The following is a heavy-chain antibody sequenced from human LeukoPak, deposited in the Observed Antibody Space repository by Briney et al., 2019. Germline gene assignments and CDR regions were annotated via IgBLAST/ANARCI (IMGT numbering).Heavy chain of an antibody. Sequence: ASVKVSCKVSGYTLTELSMHWVRQAPGKGLEWMGGFDPEDGETIYAQKFQGRVTMTEDTSTDTAYMELSSLRSEDTAVYYCATDSRRAYYDFWSDYFRRAFDIWGQGTMVTVSS. V-gene: IGHV1-24*01. J-gene: IGHJ3*02. CDR2: FDPEDGET. D-gene: IGHD3-3*01. CDR3: ATDSRRAYYDFWSDYFRRAFDI. CDR1: GYTLTELS.